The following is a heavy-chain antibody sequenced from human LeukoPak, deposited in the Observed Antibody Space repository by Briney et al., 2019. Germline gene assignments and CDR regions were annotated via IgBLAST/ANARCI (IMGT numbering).Heavy chain of an antibody. CDR1: GFSFSRNA. Sequence: AGGSLRLSCAASGFSFSRNAMSWVRQAPGKGLEWVSAISGSGDTTLYADSVTGRFTISRDNSKNTLYLQMDILRAEDTALYYCAKCAWFGDAPGGDFWGQGILVTVSS. D-gene: IGHD3-10*01. J-gene: IGHJ4*02. V-gene: IGHV3-23*01. CDR2: ISGSGDTT. CDR3: AKCAWFGDAPGGDF.